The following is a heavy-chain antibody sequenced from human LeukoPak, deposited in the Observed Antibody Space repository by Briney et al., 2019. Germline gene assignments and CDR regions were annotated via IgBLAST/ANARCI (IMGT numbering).Heavy chain of an antibody. CDR2: IIPILGIA. D-gene: IGHD3-22*01. J-gene: IGHJ4*02. Sequence: EASVKVSCKASGGTFSSYAISWVRQAPGQGLEWMGRIIPILGIANYAQKFQGRVTVTADKSTSTAYMELSSLRSEDTAVYYCARGPGVTYYYDSSGHCFDYWGQGTLVTVSS. CDR3: ARGPGVTYYYDSSGHCFDY. V-gene: IGHV1-69*04. CDR1: GGTFSSYA.